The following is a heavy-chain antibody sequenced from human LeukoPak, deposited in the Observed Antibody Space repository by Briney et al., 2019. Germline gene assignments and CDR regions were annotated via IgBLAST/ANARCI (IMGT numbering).Heavy chain of an antibody. Sequence: AGRSLRLSCAASGFTFDDYAMPWVRQAPGKGLEWVSGISWNSGSIGYADSVKGRFTISRDNAKNSLYLQMNSLRAEDTALYYCAKGSSWGLPPGFDYWGQGTLVTVSS. CDR2: ISWNSGSI. CDR3: AKGSSWGLPPGFDY. CDR1: GFTFDDYA. V-gene: IGHV3-9*01. D-gene: IGHD6-13*01. J-gene: IGHJ4*02.